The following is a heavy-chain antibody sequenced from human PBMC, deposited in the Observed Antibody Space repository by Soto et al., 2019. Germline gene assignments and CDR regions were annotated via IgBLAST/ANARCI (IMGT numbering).Heavy chain of an antibody. J-gene: IGHJ4*02. Sequence: ASVKVSCKASGYTFTSYYMHWVRQAPGQGLEWMGIINPSGGSTSYAQKFQGRVTMTRDTSTSTVYMELSSLRSEDTAVYYCARVDSSGYSLYYFDYWGQGTLVTVSS. CDR2: INPSGGST. D-gene: IGHD3-22*01. V-gene: IGHV1-46*01. CDR3: ARVDSSGYSLYYFDY. CDR1: GYTFTSYY.